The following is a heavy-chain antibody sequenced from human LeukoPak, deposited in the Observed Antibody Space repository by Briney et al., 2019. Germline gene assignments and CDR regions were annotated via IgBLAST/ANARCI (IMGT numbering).Heavy chain of an antibody. J-gene: IGHJ4*02. V-gene: IGHV3-30*18. Sequence: GRSLRLSCAASGFTFSSYGMHWVRQAPGKGLEWVAVISYDGSNKYYADSVEGRFTISRDNSKNTLYLQMNSLRAEDTAVYYCAKDGGIAVAGTFDYWGQGTLVTVSS. CDR3: AKDGGIAVAGTFDY. D-gene: IGHD6-19*01. CDR1: GFTFSSYG. CDR2: ISYDGSNK.